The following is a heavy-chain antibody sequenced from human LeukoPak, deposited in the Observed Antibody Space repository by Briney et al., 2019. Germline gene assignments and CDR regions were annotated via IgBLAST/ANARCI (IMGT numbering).Heavy chain of an antibody. Sequence: PSETPSLTCTVPGGSIRSYYWSWIRQPPGEGLGWIGYLYYSGSTNYNPSLKSRVTISVDTSKNQFSLKLSSVTAADTAVYYCARTYYDFWSGPNWFDPWGQGTLVTVSS. CDR3: ARTYYDFWSGPNWFDP. V-gene: IGHV4-59*01. CDR1: GGSIRSYY. CDR2: LYYSGST. J-gene: IGHJ5*02. D-gene: IGHD3-3*01.